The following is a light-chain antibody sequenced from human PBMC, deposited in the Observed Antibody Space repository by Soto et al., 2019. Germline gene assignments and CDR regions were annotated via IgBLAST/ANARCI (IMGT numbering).Light chain of an antibody. J-gene: IGKJ3*01. Sequence: DIPLTQSPSSLCASVGDRVTITCRASQTISNYLNWYQMKPGKAPKLLIYGASSLQNGVPPRFSGRGSGTDFALTIRNLEPEDFASYFCQQSYTSPTFGPGTKGDL. CDR2: GAS. CDR3: QQSYTSPT. V-gene: IGKV1-39*01. CDR1: QTISNY.